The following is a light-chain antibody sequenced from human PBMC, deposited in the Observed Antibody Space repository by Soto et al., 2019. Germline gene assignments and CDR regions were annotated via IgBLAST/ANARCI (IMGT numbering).Light chain of an antibody. V-gene: IGKV3-15*01. CDR1: QSVGNN. Sequence: EIVMTQSPATLSVSPGERATLSCRASQSVGNNLAWYQQRPGQAPRLLIHGASARPSGVPARFSGSGSGTDFTLTIINLQSEDFAVYFCQQYSDSPITFGPGTTVDLK. CDR3: QQYSDSPIT. CDR2: GAS. J-gene: IGKJ3*01.